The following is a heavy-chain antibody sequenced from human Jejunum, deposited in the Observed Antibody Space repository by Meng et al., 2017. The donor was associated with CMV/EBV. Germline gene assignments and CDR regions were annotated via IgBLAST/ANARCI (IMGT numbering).Heavy chain of an antibody. D-gene: IGHD1-26*01. CDR3: VRAGSGNAYGLFDS. J-gene: IGHJ4*02. Sequence: SGVTFSSHWMHWVRQGPGKGLVWVARVNSGGSDISYADSVKGRFIISRDNAKNTLYLQMNSLRAEDMAVYYCVRAGSGNAYGLFDSWGQGTLVTVSS. V-gene: IGHV3-74*01. CDR2: VNSGGSDI. CDR1: GVTFSSHW.